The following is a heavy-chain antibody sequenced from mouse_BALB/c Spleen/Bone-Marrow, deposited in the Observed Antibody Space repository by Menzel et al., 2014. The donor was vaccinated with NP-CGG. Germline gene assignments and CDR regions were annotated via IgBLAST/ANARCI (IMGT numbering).Heavy chain of an antibody. CDR1: GFSLTGYG. CDR2: IWGDGST. D-gene: IGHD2-2*01. CDR3: ARDRGYDGDGMDY. Sequence: VHLVESGPGLVAPSQSLSITCTASGFSLTGYGVNWVRQPPGKGLEWLGMIWGDGSTDYNSALKSRLSISKDNSKSQVFLKMNSLQTEDTARYYCARDRGYDGDGMDYWGQGTSVTVSS. V-gene: IGHV2-6-7*01. J-gene: IGHJ4*01.